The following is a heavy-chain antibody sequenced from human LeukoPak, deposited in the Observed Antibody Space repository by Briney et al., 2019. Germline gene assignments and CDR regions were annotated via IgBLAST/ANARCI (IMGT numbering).Heavy chain of an antibody. Sequence: SWIRQHPGKGLEWIGYIYYSGSTYYNPSLKSRVTISVDTSKNQFSLKLSSVTAADTAVYYCAREGVVVAARVSDAFDIWGQGTMVTVSS. CDR3: AREGVVVAARVSDAFDI. J-gene: IGHJ3*02. CDR2: IYYSGST. V-gene: IGHV4-31*02. D-gene: IGHD2-15*01.